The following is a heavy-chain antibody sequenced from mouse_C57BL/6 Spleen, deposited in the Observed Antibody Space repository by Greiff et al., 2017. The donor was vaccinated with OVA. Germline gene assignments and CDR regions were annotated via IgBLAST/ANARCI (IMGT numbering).Heavy chain of an antibody. CDR2: INPNNGGT. J-gene: IGHJ3*01. Sequence: VQLQQSGPELVKPGASVKIPCKASGYTFTDYNMDWVKQSHGKSLEWIGDINPNNGGTIYNQKFKGKATLTVDKSSSTAYMELRSLTSEDTAVYYCAREGVYDERFAYWGQGTLVTVSA. V-gene: IGHV1-18*01. CDR1: GYTFTDYN. CDR3: AREGVYDERFAY. D-gene: IGHD2-3*01.